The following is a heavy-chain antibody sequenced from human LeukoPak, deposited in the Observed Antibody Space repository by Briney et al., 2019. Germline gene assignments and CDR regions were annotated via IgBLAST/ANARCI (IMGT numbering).Heavy chain of an antibody. Sequence: SETLSLTCTVSGGSISSSSYYWGWIRQPPGKGLEWIGSIYYSGSIYYNPSLKSRVTISVDTSKNQFSLKLSSVTAADTAVSYCARHRGLHPTYFDYWGQGTLVTVSS. CDR3: ARHRGLHPTYFDY. D-gene: IGHD3-10*01. J-gene: IGHJ4*02. V-gene: IGHV4-39*01. CDR2: IYYSGSI. CDR1: GGSISSSSYY.